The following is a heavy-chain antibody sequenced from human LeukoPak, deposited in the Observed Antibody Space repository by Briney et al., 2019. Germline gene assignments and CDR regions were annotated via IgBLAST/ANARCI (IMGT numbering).Heavy chain of an antibody. CDR1: GYTFTSYY. CDR2: INPSGGST. Sequence: ASVKVSCKASGYTFTSYYMHWVRQAPGQGLEWMGIINPSGGSTSYAQKFQGRVTMTRDTSTSTVYMELSSLRSEDTAVYYCAREGIVVVTDPYWYFDLWGRGTLVTVSS. CDR3: AREGIVVVTDPYWYFDL. D-gene: IGHD2-21*02. V-gene: IGHV1-46*01. J-gene: IGHJ2*01.